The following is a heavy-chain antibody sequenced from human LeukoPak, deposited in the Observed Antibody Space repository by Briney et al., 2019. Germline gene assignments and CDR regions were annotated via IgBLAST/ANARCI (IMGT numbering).Heavy chain of an antibody. Sequence: ASVKVSCKAPGYTFTSYGISWVRQAPGQGLEWMGWISAYNGNTNYAQKLQGRVTMTTDTSTSTAYMELRSLRSDDTAVYYCARSRSPYYASSGYPRAPIDYWGQGTLVTVSS. J-gene: IGHJ4*02. CDR2: ISAYNGNT. D-gene: IGHD3-22*01. CDR1: GYTFTSYG. V-gene: IGHV1-18*01. CDR3: ARSRSPYYASSGYPRAPIDY.